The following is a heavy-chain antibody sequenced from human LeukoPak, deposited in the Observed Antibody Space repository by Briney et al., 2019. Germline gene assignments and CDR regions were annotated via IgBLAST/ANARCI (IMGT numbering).Heavy chain of an antibody. CDR3: ARGADDYGDYVAHFDY. CDR2: IYYSGST. CDR1: GGSISSGGYY. D-gene: IGHD4-17*01. J-gene: IGHJ4*02. V-gene: IGHV4-31*03. Sequence: SETLSLTCTVSGGSISSGGYYWSWIRQHPGKGLEWIGYIYYSGSTYYNPSLKSRVTISVDTSKNQFSLKLSSVTAADTAVYYCARGADDYGDYVAHFDYWGQGTLVTVSS.